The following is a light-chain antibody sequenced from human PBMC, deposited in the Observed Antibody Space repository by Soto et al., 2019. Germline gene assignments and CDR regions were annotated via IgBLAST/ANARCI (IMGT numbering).Light chain of an antibody. V-gene: IGKV3-15*01. J-gene: IGKJ1*01. CDR2: GAS. CDR3: QQYNNWPPWT. Sequence: EIVMTQSPATLSVSPGERATLSCRVSQSVSRNLAWYQQKPGQAPRLLIYGASTRATGIPARFSGSGSGTEFTLTISSLQSEDFAVYYCQQYNNWPPWTFGQGTKVDIK. CDR1: QSVSRN.